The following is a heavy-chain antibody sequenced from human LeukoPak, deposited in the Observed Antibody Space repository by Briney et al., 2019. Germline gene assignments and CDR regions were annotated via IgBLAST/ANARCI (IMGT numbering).Heavy chain of an antibody. D-gene: IGHD1-26*01. CDR3: ARDREARYFDY. J-gene: IGHJ4*02. Sequence: GGSLRLSCAASGFTFSNFAMSWVRQAPGKGLEWVSDISGGGGSTSYADSVKGRFTISRDNSKNTLYLQMNSLRAEDTAVYYCARDREARYFDYWGQGTLVAVSS. V-gene: IGHV3-23*01. CDR2: ISGGGGST. CDR1: GFTFSNFA.